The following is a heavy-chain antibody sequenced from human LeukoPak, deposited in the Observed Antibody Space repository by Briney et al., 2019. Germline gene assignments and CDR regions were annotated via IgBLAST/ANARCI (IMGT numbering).Heavy chain of an antibody. V-gene: IGHV4-59*01. D-gene: IGHD3-22*01. CDR1: GGSISSYY. Sequence: SEPLSLTCTVSGGSISSYYWSWMRQPPGKGLEWLGYIYYSGSTNYNPSLKSRVTISVDTSKNQFSLKLSSVTAADTAVYYCARDGKGVDYYDSSGYYNLAFDIWGQGTMVTVSS. CDR2: IYYSGST. CDR3: ARDGKGVDYYDSSGYYNLAFDI. J-gene: IGHJ3*02.